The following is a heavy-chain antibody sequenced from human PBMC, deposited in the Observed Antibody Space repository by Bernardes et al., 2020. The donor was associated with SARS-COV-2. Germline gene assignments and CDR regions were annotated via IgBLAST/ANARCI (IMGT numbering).Heavy chain of an antibody. D-gene: IGHD4-17*01. CDR2: IYYSGST. V-gene: IGHV4-39*01. Sequence: SETLSLTCTVSGGSISSSSYYWGWIRQPPGKGLEWIGSIYYSGSTYYNPSLKSRVTISVDTSKNQFSLKLSSVTAADTAVYYCARLDYGRGGSDYWGQGTLVTVSS. CDR3: ARLDYGRGGSDY. J-gene: IGHJ4*02. CDR1: GGSISSSSYY.